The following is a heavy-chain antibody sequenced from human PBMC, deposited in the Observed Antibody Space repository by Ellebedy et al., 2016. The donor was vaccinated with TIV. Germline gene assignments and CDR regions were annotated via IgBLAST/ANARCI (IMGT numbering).Heavy chain of an antibody. Sequence: SETLSLTXAVYGGSLSGYYWSWIRQPPGKGLEWIGGNNHSGSTNSNPSLKSRVTISVDTSKNQFSLKLSSVTAADTAVYYCARGGSYGSGSYYWRYWGQGTLVTVSS. D-gene: IGHD3-10*01. CDR3: ARGGSYGSGSYYWRY. J-gene: IGHJ4*02. V-gene: IGHV4-34*01. CDR2: NNHSGST. CDR1: GGSLSGYY.